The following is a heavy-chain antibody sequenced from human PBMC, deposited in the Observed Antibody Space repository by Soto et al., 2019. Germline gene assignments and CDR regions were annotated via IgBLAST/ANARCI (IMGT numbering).Heavy chain of an antibody. D-gene: IGHD6-6*01. CDR3: ARLGSWANSHTLEV. J-gene: IGHJ3*01. V-gene: IGHV5-51*03. CDR2: VYPGDTDT. CDR1: GYDFTSDS. Sequence: EVQLVQSGAEMKKPGEALKIPCKASGYDFTSDSIGWVRQMPGKGLVLVGIVYPGDTDTKYSPSFQGQVTISGDKSITSTYLQWDSLKASDTAMYYCARLGSWANSHTLEVWGQGAMVTVS.